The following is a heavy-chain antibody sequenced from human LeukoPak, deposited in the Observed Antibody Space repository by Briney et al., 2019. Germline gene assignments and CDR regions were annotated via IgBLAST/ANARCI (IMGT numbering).Heavy chain of an antibody. J-gene: IGHJ6*02. Sequence: EGSLRLSCAASGFTFSSYSMNWGRQAPGKGLEWVSSISSSSSYIYYADSVKGRFTISRDNAKNSLYLQMNSLRAEDTAVYYCATKGLTAPRYYYYYGMDVWGQGTTVTVSS. CDR1: GFTFSSYS. D-gene: IGHD3-16*01. CDR3: ATKGLTAPRYYYYYGMDV. V-gene: IGHV3-21*01. CDR2: ISSSSSYI.